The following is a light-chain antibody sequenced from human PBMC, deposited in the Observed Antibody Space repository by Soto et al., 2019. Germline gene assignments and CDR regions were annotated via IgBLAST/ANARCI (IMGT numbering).Light chain of an antibody. CDR2: GAS. CDR3: QQYTGPPTT. CDR1: QSVSSSY. Sequence: EIVLTQSTGTLSLSPGERATLSCRASQSVSSSYLAWYQQKPGQAPRLLIYGASSRATGIPDRFSGSGSGTDFTLTITRLEPEDSAVYFCQQYTGPPTTFGQGTRLEI. J-gene: IGKJ5*01. V-gene: IGKV3-20*01.